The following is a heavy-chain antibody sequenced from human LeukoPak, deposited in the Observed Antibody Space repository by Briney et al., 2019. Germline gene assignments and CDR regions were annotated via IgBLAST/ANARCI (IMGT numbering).Heavy chain of an antibody. D-gene: IGHD3-22*01. Sequence: GGSLRLSCAASGFTFSSYAMSWVRQAPGKGLEWVSAISGSGGSTYYADSVRGRFTISRDNSKNTLYLQMNSLRAEDTAVYYCAAYYYDSSGYYYENPDFDYWGQGTLVTVSS. CDR3: AAYYYDSSGYYYENPDFDY. CDR1: GFTFSSYA. V-gene: IGHV3-23*01. CDR2: ISGSGGST. J-gene: IGHJ4*02.